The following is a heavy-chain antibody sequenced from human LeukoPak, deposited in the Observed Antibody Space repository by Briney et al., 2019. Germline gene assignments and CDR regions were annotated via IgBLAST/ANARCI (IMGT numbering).Heavy chain of an antibody. V-gene: IGHV3-9*01. CDR1: GFTFDDYS. Sequence: GGSLRLSCAASGFTFDDYSMHWVRQAPGKGLEWVAGISWHSRSIGYADSVKGRFTIYRDNAKNSVSLQMNSLRTEDTALYYCTKDLSSQWFTDIRHYGMNVWGQGTTVAVSS. CDR3: TKDLSSQWFTDIRHYGMNV. J-gene: IGHJ6*02. CDR2: ISWHSRSI. D-gene: IGHD3-22*01.